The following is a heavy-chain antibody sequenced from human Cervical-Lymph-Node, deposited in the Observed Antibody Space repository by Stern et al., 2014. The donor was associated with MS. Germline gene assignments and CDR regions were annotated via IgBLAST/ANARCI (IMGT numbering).Heavy chain of an antibody. D-gene: IGHD6-13*01. CDR1: GYSFTSYW. V-gene: IGHV5-51*03. CDR2: VDPGDSDT. Sequence: QLVQSGAEVKKPGESLKISCTGSGYSFTSYWIAWVRHMPGKGLEWMGIVDPGDSDTRYSPSFQGQVSISADKSTSTAYLQWSSLKASDTAMYYCARTRYSSSWYTFDPWGQGTLVTVSS. J-gene: IGHJ5*02. CDR3: ARTRYSSSWYTFDP.